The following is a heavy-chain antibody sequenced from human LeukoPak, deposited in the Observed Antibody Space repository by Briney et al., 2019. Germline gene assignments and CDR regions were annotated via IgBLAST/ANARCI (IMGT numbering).Heavy chain of an antibody. CDR2: IYSGGST. Sequence: GGSLRLSCAASGFTFSSNYMSWVRQAPGKGLEWVSVIYSGGSTYYSDSVKGRFTISRDKFKNTLYLQMNSLRAEDTAVYYCAREGSSSWYAEGASYYYYGMDVWGQGTTVTVSS. CDR1: GFTFSSNY. V-gene: IGHV3-66*01. D-gene: IGHD6-13*01. J-gene: IGHJ6*02. CDR3: AREGSSSWYAEGASYYYYGMDV.